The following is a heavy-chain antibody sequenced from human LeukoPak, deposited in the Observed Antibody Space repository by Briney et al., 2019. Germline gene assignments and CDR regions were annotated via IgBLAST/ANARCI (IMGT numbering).Heavy chain of an antibody. CDR3: ARGRLNLDY. J-gene: IGHJ4*02. V-gene: IGHV4-30-4*01. D-gene: IGHD1-14*01. CDR1: GDSISSGKYY. Sequence: SETLSLTCTVSGDSISSGKYYWSCLHQPPGKGLDWIGCTYYTGSTYYNPSLKGRITLSVDTSKTQFSLTLNSVTAADTAVYYCARGRLNLDYWGQGALVTVSS. CDR2: TYYTGST.